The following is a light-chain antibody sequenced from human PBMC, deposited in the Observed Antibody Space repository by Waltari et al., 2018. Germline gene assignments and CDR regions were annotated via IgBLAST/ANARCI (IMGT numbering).Light chain of an antibody. CDR2: GDN. CDR3: QTYDTSLRAWV. Sequence: QSVLTQPPPVSGAPGQRVPLPRTGSSPNIRAHSDVQWYQQFQGTAPKVLIYGDNSRPSGVPDRFSGSKSGTSASLAISGLQAEDEADYYCQTYDTSLRAWVFGGGTKVTVL. CDR1: SPNIRAHSD. J-gene: IGLJ3*02. V-gene: IGLV1-40*01.